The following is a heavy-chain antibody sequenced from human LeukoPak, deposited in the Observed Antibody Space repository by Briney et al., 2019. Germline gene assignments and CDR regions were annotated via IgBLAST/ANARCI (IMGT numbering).Heavy chain of an antibody. D-gene: IGHD1-1*01. CDR1: GFTFSIYA. CDR2: ISGSGDST. CDR3: AKVAWIPPAGFFDY. J-gene: IGHJ4*02. V-gene: IGHV3-23*01. Sequence: GGSLRLSCAASGFTFSIYAMSWVRQAPGKGLEWVSAISGSGDSTYYADSVKGRFTISRDNSKNTLYLQMNSLRAEDTAVYYCAKVAWIPPAGFFDYWGQGTLVTVSS.